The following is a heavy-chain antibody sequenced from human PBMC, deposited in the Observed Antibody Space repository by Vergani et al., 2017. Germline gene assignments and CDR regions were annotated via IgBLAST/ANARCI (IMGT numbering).Heavy chain of an antibody. CDR3: ARGSYTYSSEDY. CDR1: GFTFGDYA. Sequence: EVQLVESGGGLVQPGRSLRLSCTASGFTFGDYAMSWVRQAPGKGLEWVGFIRSKAYGGTTEYAASVKGRFTISRDDSKSIAYLQMNSLKTEDTAVYYCARGSYTYSSEDYWGQGTLVTVSS. CDR2: IRSKAYGGTT. D-gene: IGHD5-18*01. J-gene: IGHJ4*02. V-gene: IGHV3-49*04.